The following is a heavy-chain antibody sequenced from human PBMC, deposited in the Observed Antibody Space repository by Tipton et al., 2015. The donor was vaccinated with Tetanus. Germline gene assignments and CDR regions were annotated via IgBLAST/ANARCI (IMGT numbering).Heavy chain of an antibody. CDR3: ARERANCGGDCNDY. CDR1: GFTFSPYE. D-gene: IGHD2-21*02. CDR2: INQGGSTM. J-gene: IGHJ4*02. Sequence: SLRLSCAASGFTFSPYEMNWVRPAPGKGLAWVAYINQGGSTMYNADTVKGRFTISRDNAKSALYLQMKSLRAEDTAVYDCARERANCGGDCNDYWGQGSLVTVSS. V-gene: IGHV3-48*03.